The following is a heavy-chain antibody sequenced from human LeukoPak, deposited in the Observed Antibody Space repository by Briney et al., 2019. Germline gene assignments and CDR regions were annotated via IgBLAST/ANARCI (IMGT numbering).Heavy chain of an antibody. V-gene: IGHV1-18*04. CDR2: ISGYNGNT. J-gene: IGHJ4*02. D-gene: IGHD6-19*01. Sequence: WASVKVSCKASGYTFTANYMSWVRQAPGQGLEWMGWISGYNGNTNYAQQKLQGRVTMTTDTSTSTAYMELRSLRSDDTAVYYCARDLKRGYSSGRYSWGTGSSNDYWGQGTLVTVSS. CDR1: GYTFTANY. CDR3: ARDLKRGYSSGRYSWGTGSSNDY.